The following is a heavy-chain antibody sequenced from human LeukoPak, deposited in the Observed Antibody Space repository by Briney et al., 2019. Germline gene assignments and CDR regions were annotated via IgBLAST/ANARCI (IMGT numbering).Heavy chain of an antibody. V-gene: IGHV3-74*01. D-gene: IGHD3-3*01. CDR2: INTDGSST. CDR3: ARSADYDFWSGYFHFDY. J-gene: IGHJ4*02. CDR1: GFTFSSYW. Sequence: GGSLRLSCAASGFTFSSYWMHWVRQAPGKGLVWVSRINTDGSSTSYADSVKGRFTISRDNAKNTLYLQMNSLRAEDTAVYYCARSADYDFWSGYFHFDYWGQGTLVTVSS.